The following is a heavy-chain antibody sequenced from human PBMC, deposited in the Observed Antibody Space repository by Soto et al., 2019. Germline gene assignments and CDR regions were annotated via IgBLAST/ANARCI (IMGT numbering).Heavy chain of an antibody. CDR2: IIPIPDIT. V-gene: IGHV1-69*08. D-gene: IGHD3-22*01. CDR3: ARDRITTRGDAFDL. Sequence: QVQLVQSGAEVRKPGSSVKVSCKAPGGTFSTYIISWVRQAPGQGLEWMGRIIPIPDITNYAQKFHGRVTVTADRSTSTAYMELTSLKSEDMAMYYCARDRITTRGDAFDLWGQGTRVTVSS. J-gene: IGHJ3*01. CDR1: GGTFSTYI.